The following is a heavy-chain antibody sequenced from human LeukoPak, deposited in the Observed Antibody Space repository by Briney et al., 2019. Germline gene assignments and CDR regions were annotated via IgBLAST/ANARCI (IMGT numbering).Heavy chain of an antibody. J-gene: IGHJ6*03. Sequence: SETLSLTCAVSGGSISSYYWSWIRQPPGKGLEWIGSIYYSGSNNYNPSLKSRLTISVDTSKNQFSLKLTSVTAADTAVYYCARGPLHYDILTGYQDYYMDVWGKGTTVTISS. V-gene: IGHV4-59*01. D-gene: IGHD3-9*01. CDR2: IYYSGSN. CDR3: ARGPLHYDILTGYQDYYMDV. CDR1: GGSISSYY.